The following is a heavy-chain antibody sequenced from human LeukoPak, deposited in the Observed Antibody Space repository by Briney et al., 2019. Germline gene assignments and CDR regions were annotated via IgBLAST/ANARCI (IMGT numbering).Heavy chain of an antibody. Sequence: PGGSLRLSCAASGFTFSSYGMNWVRQAPGKGLEWVSGISGDAGRTYYADSVKGRFTIYRDNSKNTLYLQMNSPGAEDTAVYYCARIRGGYYSDAFDIWGPGTMVTVSS. J-gene: IGHJ3*02. CDR1: GFTFSSYG. CDR3: ARIRGGYYSDAFDI. D-gene: IGHD3-22*01. V-gene: IGHV3-23*01. CDR2: ISGDAGRT.